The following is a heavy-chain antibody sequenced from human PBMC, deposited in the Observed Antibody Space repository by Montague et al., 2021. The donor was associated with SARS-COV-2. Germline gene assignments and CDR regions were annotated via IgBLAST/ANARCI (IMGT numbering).Heavy chain of an antibody. CDR2: ST. V-gene: IGHV4-4*08. J-gene: IGHJ4*02. CDR3: ASSYDSSGYSVF. Sequence: STNYNPSLRSRVTISVDTSKKQFSLKLNSVTAADSAVYYCASSYDSSGYSVFWGQGTLVTVSS. D-gene: IGHD3-22*01.